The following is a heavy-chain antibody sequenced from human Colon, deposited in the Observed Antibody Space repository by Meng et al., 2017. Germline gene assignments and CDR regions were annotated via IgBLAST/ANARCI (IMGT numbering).Heavy chain of an antibody. CDR1: GGSISTGGYY. V-gene: IGHV4-31*01. J-gene: IGHJ4*02. CDR3: ARVRRSGDDFDY. CDR2: IYYSGST. Sequence: QVQLQESGPGLLKPSQTLSLTCTVSGGSISTGGYYWSWIRQLPGKGLEWIGYIYYSGSTYYNPSLRSLVSISVDTSKNQFSLRLTSVTAADTAVYYCARVRRSGDDFDYWGQGTLVTVSS. D-gene: IGHD1-26*01.